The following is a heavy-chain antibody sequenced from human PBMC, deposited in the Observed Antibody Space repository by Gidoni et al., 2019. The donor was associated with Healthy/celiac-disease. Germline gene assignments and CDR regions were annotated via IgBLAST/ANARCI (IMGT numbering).Heavy chain of an antibody. CDR1: GFTVSSNY. V-gene: IGHV3-66*02. J-gene: IGHJ6*02. Sequence: EVQLVESGGGLVQPGGSLRLSCAASGFTVSSNYMSWVRQAPGKGLEWVSVIYSGGSTYYADSVKGRFTISRDNSKNTLYLQMNSLRAEDTAVYYCARDQGGYSYGSNGGDYYYYYGMDVWGQGTTVTVSS. D-gene: IGHD5-18*01. CDR3: ARDQGGYSYGSNGGDYYYYYGMDV. CDR2: IYSGGST.